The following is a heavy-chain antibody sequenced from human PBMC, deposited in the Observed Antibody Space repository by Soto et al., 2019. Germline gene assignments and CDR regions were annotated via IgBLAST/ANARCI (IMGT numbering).Heavy chain of an antibody. CDR2: IIGAGAP. Sequence: EVQLLESGGGLVQPGGSLRLSCAASGFTFSIYAMNWVRQAPGKGLEWVAGIIGAGAPYYADPVKGRFTISRDNSKNTLYLQINSLRAGDTALYFCAKDVTPDSRWDIDYWGQGTLVTVSS. V-gene: IGHV3-23*01. J-gene: IGHJ4*02. D-gene: IGHD1-26*01. CDR3: AKDVTPDSRWDIDY. CDR1: GFTFSIYA.